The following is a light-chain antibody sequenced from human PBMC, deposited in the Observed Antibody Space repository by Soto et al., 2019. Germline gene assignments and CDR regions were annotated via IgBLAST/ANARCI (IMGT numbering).Light chain of an antibody. CDR2: EVS. Sequence: QSALTQPASVSGSPGQSITISCIGTISDVGGYDYVSWYQQHPGKAPKVIIYEVSHRPSGVSYRFSGSKSGNTASLTISGLQAEDEADYYCSSYTDSSGRVFGGGNKVTVL. V-gene: IGLV2-14*01. CDR3: SSYTDSSGRV. J-gene: IGLJ3*02. CDR1: ISDVGGYDY.